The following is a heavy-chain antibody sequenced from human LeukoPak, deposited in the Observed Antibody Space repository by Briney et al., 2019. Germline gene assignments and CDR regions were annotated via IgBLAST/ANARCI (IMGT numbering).Heavy chain of an antibody. D-gene: IGHD4-11*01. CDR2: IRYDGSNK. V-gene: IGHV3-30*02. CDR3: ASYLNSTTEAY. CDR1: GFTFSRYG. Sequence: PGGSLRLSCAASGFTFSRYGMHWVRQAPGKGLEWVAFIRYDGSNKFYADSVKGRFTISRDNSKNTLYLQMNSLRAEDTAIYYCASYLNSTTEAYWGQGTLVTVSS. J-gene: IGHJ4*02.